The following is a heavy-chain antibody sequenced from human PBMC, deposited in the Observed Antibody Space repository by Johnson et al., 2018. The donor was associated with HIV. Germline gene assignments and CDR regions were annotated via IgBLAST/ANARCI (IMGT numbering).Heavy chain of an antibody. D-gene: IGHD3-22*01. Sequence: VQLVESGGGLVQPGGSLILSCAASGFTVSSNYMSWVRQAPGKGLAWVSVIYSGGSTYYADSVKGRCTISRDNSKNTLYLQMNSLRDEDTAVYYCAREAHYYDSSGLKRGAFDIWGQGTMVTVSS. J-gene: IGHJ3*02. CDR1: GFTVSSNY. CDR3: AREAHYYDSSGLKRGAFDI. V-gene: IGHV3-66*01. CDR2: IYSGGST.